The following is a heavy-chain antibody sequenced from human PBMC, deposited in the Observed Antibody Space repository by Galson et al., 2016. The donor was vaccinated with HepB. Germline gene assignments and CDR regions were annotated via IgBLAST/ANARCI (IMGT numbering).Heavy chain of an antibody. CDR1: GFTFNNYY. CDR2: ISHRSSVT. J-gene: IGHJ4*02. D-gene: IGHD6-19*01. Sequence: SLRLSCAASGFTFNNYYMGWIRQAPGKGLEWVSYISHRSSVTNYADSVRGRFTMSRDNVKNSLYLQMNSLRDEDTAVYYCARSSWSSGCWCSNDYWGQGTLVTVSS. CDR3: ARSSWSSGCWCSNDY. V-gene: IGHV3-11*06.